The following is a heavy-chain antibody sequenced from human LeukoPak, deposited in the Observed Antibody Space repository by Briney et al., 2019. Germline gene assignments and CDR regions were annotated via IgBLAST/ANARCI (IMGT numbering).Heavy chain of an antibody. CDR3: ARVSYGDLYFDY. Sequence: GGSLRLSCAASGFTFSSYAMSWVRQAPGKGLEWVSAISGSGGSTYYADSVKGRFTISRDNSKNTLYLQMNSLRAEDTAVYYCARVSYGDLYFDYWGQGTLVTVSS. D-gene: IGHD4-17*01. J-gene: IGHJ4*02. CDR1: GFTFSSYA. V-gene: IGHV3-23*01. CDR2: ISGSGGST.